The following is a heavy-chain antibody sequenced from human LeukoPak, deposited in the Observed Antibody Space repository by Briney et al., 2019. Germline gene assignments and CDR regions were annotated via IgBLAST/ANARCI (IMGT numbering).Heavy chain of an antibody. J-gene: IGHJ3*02. CDR3: ARGPSGPPAVAFDI. CDR2: INHSGST. Sequence: SETLSLTCAVYGGSFSGYYWSWIRQPPGKGLEWIGEINHSGSTNYNPSLKSRVTISVDTSKNQFSLKLSSVTAADTAVHYCARGPSGPPAVAFDIWGQGTMVTVSS. CDR1: GGSFSGYY. V-gene: IGHV4-34*01. D-gene: IGHD3-3*01.